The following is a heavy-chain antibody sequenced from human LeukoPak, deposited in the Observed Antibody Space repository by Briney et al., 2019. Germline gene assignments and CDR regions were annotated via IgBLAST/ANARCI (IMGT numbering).Heavy chain of an antibody. V-gene: IGHV3-30*03. J-gene: IGHJ4*02. CDR3: ARVLGYYYDSRGHDY. CDR1: GFTFSNYD. CDR2: ISYDGSDK. D-gene: IGHD3-22*01. Sequence: PGRSLRLSCAASGFTFSNYDMHWVRQAPGKGPDWVAVISYDGSDKYYADSVKGRFTISRDNSKNTMYLEMNSLRGEDTAVYYCARVLGYYYDSRGHDYWGQGTLVTVSS.